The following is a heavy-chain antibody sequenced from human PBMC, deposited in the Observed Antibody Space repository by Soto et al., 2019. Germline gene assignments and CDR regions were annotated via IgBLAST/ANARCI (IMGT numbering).Heavy chain of an antibody. Sequence: QVQLVQSGAEVKKPGASVKVSCKASGYTFTSYGISWVRQAPGQGLEWMGWISAYNGNTNYAQKLQGRVTMTTDTSTSTAYRELRSLRSDDTAVYYCARPLSSGWYNEPGWYFDLWGRGTLVTVSS. CDR2: ISAYNGNT. J-gene: IGHJ2*01. CDR1: GYTFTSYG. CDR3: ARPLSSGWYNEPGWYFDL. D-gene: IGHD6-19*01. V-gene: IGHV1-18*01.